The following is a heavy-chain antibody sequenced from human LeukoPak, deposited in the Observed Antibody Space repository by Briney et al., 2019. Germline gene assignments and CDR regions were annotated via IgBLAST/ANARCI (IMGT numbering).Heavy chain of an antibody. J-gene: IGHJ6*03. V-gene: IGHV4-39*07. D-gene: IGHD6-13*01. CDR2: IYYSGST. CDR3: ARDIMAQQLGRPYYYYMDV. CDR1: GGSISSSSYY. Sequence: PSETLSLTCTVSGGSISSSSYYWGWIRQPPGKGLEWIGSIYYSGSTNCNPSLKSRVTISVDTSKNQFSLKLSSVTAADTAVYYCARDIMAQQLGRPYYYYMDVWGKGTTVTISS.